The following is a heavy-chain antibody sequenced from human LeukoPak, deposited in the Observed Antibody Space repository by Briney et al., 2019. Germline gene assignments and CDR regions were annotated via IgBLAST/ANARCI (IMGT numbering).Heavy chain of an antibody. V-gene: IGHV3-23*01. CDR1: GFTFSSYA. CDR2: ISGSGGST. Sequence: GGSLRLSCAASGFTFSSYAMSWVRRAPGKGLEWVSAISGSGGSTYYADSVKGRFTISRDNSKNTLSLQMNSLRAEDTAIYYCARDVSYSDYLTGFDHWGQGTLVTVSS. CDR3: ARDVSYSDYLTGFDH. D-gene: IGHD4-17*01. J-gene: IGHJ4*02.